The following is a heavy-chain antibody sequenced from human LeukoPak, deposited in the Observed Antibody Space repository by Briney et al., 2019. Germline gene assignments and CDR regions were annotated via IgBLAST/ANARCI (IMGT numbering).Heavy chain of an antibody. V-gene: IGHV4-61*01. CDR2: IYYSGST. D-gene: IGHD3-10*01. CDR3: ARSWAGSGSYYKRWFDP. CDR1: GGSVSSGSYY. J-gene: IGHJ5*02. Sequence: SETLSLTCTVSGGSVSSGSYYWSWIRQPPGKGLEWIGYIYYSGSTNYNPSLKSRVTISVDTSKNQFSLKLSSVTAADTAVYYCARSWAGSGSYYKRWFDPWGQGTLVTVSS.